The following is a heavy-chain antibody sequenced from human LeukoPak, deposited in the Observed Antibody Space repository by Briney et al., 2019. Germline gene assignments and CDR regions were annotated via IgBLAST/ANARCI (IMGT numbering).Heavy chain of an antibody. CDR1: GYTFTSYG. CDR3: ARTEGVGYYCDSSGLDY. J-gene: IGHJ4*02. Sequence: ASVKVSCKASGYTFTSYGISWVRQAPGQGLEWMGWISTYNGNTNYAQKLQGRVAMTTDTSTSTAYMELRSLRSDDTAVYYCARTEGVGYYCDSSGLDYWGQGTLVTVSS. V-gene: IGHV1-18*01. CDR2: ISTYNGNT. D-gene: IGHD3-22*01.